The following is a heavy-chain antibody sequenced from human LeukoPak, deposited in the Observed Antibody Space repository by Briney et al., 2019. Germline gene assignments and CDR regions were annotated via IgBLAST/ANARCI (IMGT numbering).Heavy chain of an antibody. CDR1: GGSISSSSYY. Sequence: AETLSLTCTVSGGSISSSSYYWSWIRQPPGKGLEWIGYIYYSGSTNYNPSLKSRVTISVDTSKNQFSLKLSSVTAADTAVYYCARIYYDSSGYYHPNWFDPWGQGTLVTVSS. CDR3: ARIYYDSSGYYHPNWFDP. D-gene: IGHD3-22*01. J-gene: IGHJ5*02. V-gene: IGHV4-61*01. CDR2: IYYSGST.